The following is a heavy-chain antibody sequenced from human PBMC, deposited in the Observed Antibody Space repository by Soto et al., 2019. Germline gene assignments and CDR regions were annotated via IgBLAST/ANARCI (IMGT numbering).Heavy chain of an antibody. CDR3: ARLGWSYGTWFDP. V-gene: IGHV4-59*08. D-gene: IGHD5-18*01. J-gene: IGHJ5*02. CDR2: IYYSGST. CDR1: GGSISSYY. Sequence: QVQLQESGPGLVKPSETLSLTCTVSGGSISSYYWSWIRQPPGKGLEWIGYIYYSGSTNYNPSLKGRVTISVDTSKNQFSLKLSSVPAADTAVYYCARLGWSYGTWFDPWGQGTLVTVSS.